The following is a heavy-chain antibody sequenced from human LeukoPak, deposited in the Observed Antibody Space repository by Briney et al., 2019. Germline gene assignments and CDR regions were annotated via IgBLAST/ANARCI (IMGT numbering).Heavy chain of an antibody. CDR3: ASRYCSSTSCIFDY. CDR1: GGTFSSYA. V-gene: IGHV1-69*04. D-gene: IGHD2-2*01. CDR2: IIPILGIA. Sequence: SVKVSCKASGGTFSSYAISWVREAPGQGLEWMGRIIPILGIANYAQKFQGRVTITADKSTSTAYMELSSLRSEDTAVYYCASRYCSSTSCIFDYWGQGTLVTVSS. J-gene: IGHJ4*02.